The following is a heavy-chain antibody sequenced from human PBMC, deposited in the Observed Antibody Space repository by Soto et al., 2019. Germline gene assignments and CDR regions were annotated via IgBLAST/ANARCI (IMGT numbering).Heavy chain of an antibody. J-gene: IGHJ6*02. CDR1: GGTFSSYA. Sequence: ASVKVSCKASGGTFSSYAISWVRQAPGQGLEWTGGIIPIFGTANYAQKFQGRVTITADESTSTAYMELSSLRSEDTAVYYCARAVGATYEDIVVVPAAPVYGMDVWGQGTTVTVSS. D-gene: IGHD2-2*01. V-gene: IGHV1-69*13. CDR3: ARAVGATYEDIVVVPAAPVYGMDV. CDR2: IIPIFGTA.